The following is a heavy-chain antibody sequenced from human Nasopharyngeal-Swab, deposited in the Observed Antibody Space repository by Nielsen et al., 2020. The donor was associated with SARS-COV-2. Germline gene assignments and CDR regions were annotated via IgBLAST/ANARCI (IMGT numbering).Heavy chain of an antibody. D-gene: IGHD3-3*01. CDR3: ARGDIGNGYYYSMSFGAFDI. J-gene: IGHJ3*02. CDR2: IYYSGST. Sequence: PGKGLEWLGYIYYSGSTYYNPPLKSRITMSLETSKNQFSLELKSVTAADTAVYYCARGDIGNGYYYSMSFGAFDIWGQGTMVTVSS. V-gene: IGHV4-30-4*01.